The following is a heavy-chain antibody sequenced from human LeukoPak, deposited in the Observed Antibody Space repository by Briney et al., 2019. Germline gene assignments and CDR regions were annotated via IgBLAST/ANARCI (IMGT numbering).Heavy chain of an antibody. Sequence: GGSLRLSCAASGFTSSNYATSWVRQATGKGPEWVSGISGSGDTTYYADSVKGRLTISRDNSKNMLYLQMNSLRAEDTAVYYCARELTTYGSGSYYYDYWGQGTLVTVSS. CDR2: ISGSGDTT. D-gene: IGHD3-10*01. CDR3: ARELTTYGSGSYYYDY. J-gene: IGHJ4*02. V-gene: IGHV3-23*01. CDR1: GFTSSNYA.